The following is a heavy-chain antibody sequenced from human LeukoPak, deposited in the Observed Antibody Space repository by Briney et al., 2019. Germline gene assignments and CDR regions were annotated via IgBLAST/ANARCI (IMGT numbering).Heavy chain of an antibody. J-gene: IGHJ4*02. Sequence: GGSLRLSCVVSGFSFSDSYMTWIRQTPGKGLEWLAYISGSGSDIYYADSVKGRFTISRDNVKNSLYLQMNSLRAEDTAVYYCARGRDSSSSYPGYWGQGTLVTVSS. CDR3: ARGRDSSSSYPGY. CDR2: ISGSGSDI. CDR1: GFSFSDSY. V-gene: IGHV3-11*04. D-gene: IGHD6-6*01.